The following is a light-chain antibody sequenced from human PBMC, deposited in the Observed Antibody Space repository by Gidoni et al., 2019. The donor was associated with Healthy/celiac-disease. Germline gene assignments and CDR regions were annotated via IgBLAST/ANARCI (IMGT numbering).Light chain of an antibody. J-gene: IGKJ4*01. V-gene: IGKV1-33*01. Sequence: DIHMTQSPSSLSASVGDRVTITCQASQDISNYLNWYQQKPGNAHKLLIYDASNLETGVPSRFSGSGSGTDFTFTISSLQPEDIATYYCQQYDNLPPLTFGGGTKVEIK. CDR2: DAS. CDR3: QQYDNLPPLT. CDR1: QDISNY.